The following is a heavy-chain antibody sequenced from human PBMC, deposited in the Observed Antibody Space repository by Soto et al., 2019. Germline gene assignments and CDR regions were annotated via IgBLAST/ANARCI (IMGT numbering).Heavy chain of an antibody. CDR1: GFTFSSYG. Sequence: GGSLRLSCAASGFTFSSYGMHWVRQAPGKGLEWVAVISYDGSNKYYADSVKGRFTISRDNSKNTLYLQMNSLRAEDTAVYYCAKDIAYYDSSGYYPWYYYYGMDVWGQGTTVTVSS. CDR3: AKDIAYYDSSGYYPWYYYYGMDV. D-gene: IGHD3-22*01. V-gene: IGHV3-30*18. J-gene: IGHJ6*02. CDR2: ISYDGSNK.